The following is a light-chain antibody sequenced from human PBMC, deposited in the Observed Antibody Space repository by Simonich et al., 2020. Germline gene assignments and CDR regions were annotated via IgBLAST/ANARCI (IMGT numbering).Light chain of an antibody. Sequence: QSALTQPASVSGSPGQSITISCTGTSSDVGGYNYVSWYQQPPGKAPKLMIYDVSNRPSGVSNRFSGSKSGNTASLTISGLQAEDEADYYCSSYTSSSTYVVFGGGTKLTAL. CDR1: SSDVGGYNY. CDR2: DVS. J-gene: IGLJ2*01. CDR3: SSYTSSSTYVV. V-gene: IGLV2-14*03.